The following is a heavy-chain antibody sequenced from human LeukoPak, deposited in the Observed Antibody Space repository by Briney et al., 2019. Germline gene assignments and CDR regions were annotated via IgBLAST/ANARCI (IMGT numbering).Heavy chain of an antibody. Sequence: PGGSLRLSCAASGFTFSSYAMSWVRQARGKGLEWVSAVSGSAGTTYYADSVKGRFTISRDNSKNTLYLQMNSLRAVDTALYYCARTPLVRYFDSWGQGTLVTVSS. CDR2: VSGSAGTT. J-gene: IGHJ4*02. V-gene: IGHV3-23*01. CDR3: ARTPLVRYFDS. CDR1: GFTFSSYA. D-gene: IGHD2-2*01.